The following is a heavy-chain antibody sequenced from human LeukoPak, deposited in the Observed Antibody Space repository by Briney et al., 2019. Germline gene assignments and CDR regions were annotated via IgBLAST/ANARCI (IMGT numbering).Heavy chain of an antibody. CDR3: ARDNWGSLDY. D-gene: IGHD7-27*01. CDR1: GGSVSSGSHP. V-gene: IGHV4-61*01. CDR2: SSNSGCT. Sequence: SQTLSLTCTVSGGSVSSGSHPWSWIRQPPGKGLEWIGYSSNSGCTNCNPSLESRVTISVDTSKNQFSLKLTSVTAADTAVYYCARDNWGSLDYWGQGILVTVSS. J-gene: IGHJ4*02.